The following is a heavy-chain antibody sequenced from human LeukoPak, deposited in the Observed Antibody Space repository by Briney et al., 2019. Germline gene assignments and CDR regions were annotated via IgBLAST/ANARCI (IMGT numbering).Heavy chain of an antibody. J-gene: IGHJ4*02. CDR1: GFTFSNDG. CDR3: AKDRSGIAPGTMDN. D-gene: IGHD1-1*01. Sequence: PGTSLRLSCAASGFTFSNDGMHWVRQAPGKGLEWVTLISYDGSNKYYADSVKGRFTISRDNSKNTLYLQMNSLRAEDTAVYYCAKDRSGIAPGTMDNWGQGTLVTVS. CDR2: ISYDGSNK. V-gene: IGHV3-30*18.